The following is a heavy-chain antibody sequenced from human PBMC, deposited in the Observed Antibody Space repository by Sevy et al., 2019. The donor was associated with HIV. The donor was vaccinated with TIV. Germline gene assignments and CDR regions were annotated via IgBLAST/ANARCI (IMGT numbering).Heavy chain of an antibody. D-gene: IGHD2-15*01. V-gene: IGHV1-69*10. Sequence: ASVQVSCKASGGTFSSYAISWVRQAPGQGLEWMGGIIPILGTANYAQKVQGRVTITADKSTSTAYNELSSLRSEDTAVYYCARSYCSGGSCYYGLDVGAFDIWGQGTMVTVSS. CDR1: GGTFSSYA. CDR2: IIPILGTA. J-gene: IGHJ3*02. CDR3: ARSYCSGGSCYYGLDVGAFDI.